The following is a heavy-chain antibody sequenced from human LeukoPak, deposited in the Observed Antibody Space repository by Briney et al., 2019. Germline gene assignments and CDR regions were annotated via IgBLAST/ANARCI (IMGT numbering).Heavy chain of an antibody. CDR1: GFTFSGYE. CDR3: ARKTDRLGAVGRDRYFDL. V-gene: IGHV3-48*03. CDR2: ISVNGGAM. J-gene: IGHJ2*01. Sequence: GGSLRLSCTASGFTFSGYEMTWVRQAPGKGLEGMSYISVNGGAMHYADSVRGRFTTSRDDAKNSLYLHMNRLRVEDTAIYYCARKTDRLGAVGRDRYFDLWGRGTLITVSS. D-gene: IGHD6-13*01.